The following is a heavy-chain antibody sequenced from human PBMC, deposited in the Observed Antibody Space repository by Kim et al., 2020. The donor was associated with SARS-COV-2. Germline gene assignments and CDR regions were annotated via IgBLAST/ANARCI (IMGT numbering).Heavy chain of an antibody. CDR3: ARDKRYVRAFDI. J-gene: IGHJ3*02. D-gene: IGHD3-10*02. CDR2: IYYSGST. V-gene: IGHV4-59*01. CDR1: GGSISSYY. Sequence: SETLSLTCTVSGGSISSYYWSWIRQPPGKGLEWFGYIYYSGSTNYNPSLKSRVSISVDTSKNQFSLKLSSVTAADTAVYYCARDKRYVRAFDIWGQGTMVTVSS.